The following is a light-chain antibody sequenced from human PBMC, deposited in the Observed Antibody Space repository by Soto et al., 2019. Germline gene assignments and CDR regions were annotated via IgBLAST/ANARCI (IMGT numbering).Light chain of an antibody. CDR1: QSISSN. CDR3: QQYNNWPFT. J-gene: IGKJ3*01. V-gene: IGKV3-15*01. Sequence: EIVMTQSPATLSVSPGERATLSCRASQSISSNLAWYQQKPGQAPRLLIYGAYTRATGIPATFSGSGSGTEFTLTLSSLQSEDFAVYYCQQYNNWPFTFGPGTKVDIK. CDR2: GAY.